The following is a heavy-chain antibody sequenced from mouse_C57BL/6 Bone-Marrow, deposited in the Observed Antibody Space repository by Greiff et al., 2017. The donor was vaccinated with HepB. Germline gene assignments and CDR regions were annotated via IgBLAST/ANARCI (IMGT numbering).Heavy chain of an antibody. V-gene: IGHV5-2*01. Sequence: DVKLVESGGGLVQPGESLKLSCESNEYEFPSHDMSWVRKTPEKRLELVAAINSDGGSTHYPDTIERRFIISRDNTKKTLYLQMSSLRSEDTALYYCARQGGYFFDYWGQGTTLTVSS. CDR3: ARQGGYFFDY. CDR1: EYEFPSHD. CDR2: INSDGGST. J-gene: IGHJ2*01.